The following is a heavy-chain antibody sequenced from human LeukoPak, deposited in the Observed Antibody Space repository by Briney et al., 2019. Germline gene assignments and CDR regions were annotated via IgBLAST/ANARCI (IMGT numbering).Heavy chain of an antibody. D-gene: IGHD2-21*02. CDR3: ARVRYGDYQDALDI. CDR1: GYTFSSHG. J-gene: IGHJ3*02. V-gene: IGHV1-18*01. Sequence: ASVKVSCKTSGYTFSSHGVTWVRQAPGQGLEWMGWIRTHNGDTDYAQNLQGRVTLTTDPSTNMVYMELRSLTSDDTAVYYCARVRYGDYQDALDIWGRGTMVIVS. CDR2: IRTHNGDT.